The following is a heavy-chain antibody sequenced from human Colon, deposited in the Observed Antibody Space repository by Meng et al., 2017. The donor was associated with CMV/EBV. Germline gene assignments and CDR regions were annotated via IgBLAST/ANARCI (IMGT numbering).Heavy chain of an antibody. D-gene: IGHD7-27*01. V-gene: IGHV3-7*01. J-gene: IGHJ3*01. CDR2: MNQDGSEK. CDR3: AKDVVTGDGADAFDV. CDR1: GFTFSSYW. Sequence: GESLKISCAASGFTFSSYWMSWVRQAPGKGLEWVANMNQDGSEKYYVDSVKGRFTISRDNAKNSLYLQMNSLRAEDTAVYYCAKDVVTGDGADAFDVWGQGTMVTVSS.